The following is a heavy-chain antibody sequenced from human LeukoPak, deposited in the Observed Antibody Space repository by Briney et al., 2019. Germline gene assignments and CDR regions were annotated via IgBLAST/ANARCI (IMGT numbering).Heavy chain of an antibody. Sequence: SETLSLTCTVSGGSISSYYWSWIRQPLGKGLEWIGYIYYSGSTNYNPSLKSRVTISVDTSKNQFSLKLSSVTAADTAVYYCAREGGDIAVAGRRGYYFNYWGQGTLVTVSS. J-gene: IGHJ4*02. D-gene: IGHD6-19*01. CDR2: IYYSGST. CDR3: AREGGDIAVAGRRGYYFNY. V-gene: IGHV4-59*01. CDR1: GGSISSYY.